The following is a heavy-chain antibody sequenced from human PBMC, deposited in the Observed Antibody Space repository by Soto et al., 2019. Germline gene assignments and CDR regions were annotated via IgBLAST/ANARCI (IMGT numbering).Heavy chain of an antibody. CDR1: GFTLRGYW. J-gene: IGHJ4*02. CDR3: ARGTYCGTDCHYHFDS. D-gene: IGHD2-21*02. CDR2: IKQDGSAN. Sequence: EVHLVESGGGLDQPGGSLRLSCLASGFTLRGYWMSWVRQAPGKGLEWVANIKQDGSANNYLDSVKGRFTISRDNAEKSVYLEMSSLRVEDTAIYYCARGTYCGTDCHYHFDSWGQGTLVTVSS. V-gene: IGHV3-7*01.